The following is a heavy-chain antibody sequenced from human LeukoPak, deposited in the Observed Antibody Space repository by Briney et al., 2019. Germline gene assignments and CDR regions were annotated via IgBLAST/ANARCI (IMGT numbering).Heavy chain of an antibody. CDR2: ISGSGGST. CDR3: AKDLPEHHLSSGVNWFDP. J-gene: IGHJ5*02. D-gene: IGHD3-3*01. Sequence: GGSLRLSCAASGFTFSSYAMSWVRQAPGKGLEWVSAISGSGGSTYYADSVKGRFTISRDNSKNTLYLQMNSLRAEDTAVYYRAKDLPEHHLSSGVNWFDPWGQRTLVTVSS. CDR1: GFTFSSYA. V-gene: IGHV3-23*01.